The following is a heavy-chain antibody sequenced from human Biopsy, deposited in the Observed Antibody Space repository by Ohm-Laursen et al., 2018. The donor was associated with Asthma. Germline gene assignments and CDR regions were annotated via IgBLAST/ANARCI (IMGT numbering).Heavy chain of an antibody. CDR2: ISWNSGHI. CDR3: ARDFGAGDSDGDDLTLTHYYGMDV. J-gene: IGHJ6*02. Sequence: SLRLSCAASGFSLDDYAMYWVRQAPGKGLEWVSVISWNSGHIAYADSVKGRFTISRDTAKNSLYLQMNNLRVEDTAFYYCARDFGAGDSDGDDLTLTHYYGMDVWGQGTAVTVSS. CDR1: GFSLDDYA. V-gene: IGHV3-9*01. D-gene: IGHD4-17*01.